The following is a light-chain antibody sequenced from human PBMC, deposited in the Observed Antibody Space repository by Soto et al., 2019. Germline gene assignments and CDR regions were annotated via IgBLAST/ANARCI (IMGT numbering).Light chain of an antibody. Sequence: DIQMTQSPSTLPASVGDRVTLTCRASQSISYWLAWYQQRPGTAPKVLIYHASNLQSGVPSRFSGSGSGTEFTLTISSLQPDDFATYYCQQYNSYSFGQGTKV. CDR3: QQYNSYS. J-gene: IGKJ1*01. V-gene: IGKV1-5*01. CDR1: QSISYW. CDR2: HAS.